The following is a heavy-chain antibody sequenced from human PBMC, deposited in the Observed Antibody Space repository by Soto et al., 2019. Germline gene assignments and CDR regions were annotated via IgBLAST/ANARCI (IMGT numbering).Heavy chain of an antibody. D-gene: IGHD6-6*01. V-gene: IGHV5-51*01. J-gene: IGHJ4*02. CDR1: GYSFSIYW. CDR2: IYPGDSDT. Sequence: LGESLKISCKGSGYSFSIYWIGWVRQMPGKGLEWMGIIYPGDSDTTYSPSFQGQVTISADKSISTAYLQWRSLKASDTAMYYCARLSSTYSSSPVDYWGQGTLVTVSS. CDR3: ARLSSTYSSSPVDY.